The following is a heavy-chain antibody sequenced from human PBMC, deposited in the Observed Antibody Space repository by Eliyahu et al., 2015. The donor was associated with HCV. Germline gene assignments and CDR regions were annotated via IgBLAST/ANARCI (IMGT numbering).Heavy chain of an antibody. CDR1: GFTFSSYX. D-gene: IGHD5-24*01. CDR2: ISSWGSGGSK. Sequence: EVQLVESGGVLVQPGGSLRLSCSGSGFTFSSYXXNWVRQAPGKXLEWVSYISSWGSGGSKIYAESVKGRFTISRDNAQNSVYLQMNSLRAEDTAIYYCARYGIPDEMVNAFDIWGQGTKVTVFS. V-gene: IGHV3-48*03. CDR3: ARYGIPDEMVNAFDI. J-gene: IGHJ3*02.